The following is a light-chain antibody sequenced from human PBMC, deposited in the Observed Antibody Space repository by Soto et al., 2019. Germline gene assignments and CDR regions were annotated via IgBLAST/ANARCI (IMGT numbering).Light chain of an antibody. CDR1: SSDVGAYNV. CDR2: EVS. CDR3: ASLTTTNFV. Sequence: QSALTQPASVSGSPGQSITISCTGTSSDVGAYNVVSWYQHHPDKAPKLMISEVSNRPSGVSDRFSGSKSGNTASLTISGLQAEDKAHYYCASLTTTNFVFGTGTKVTVL. J-gene: IGLJ1*01. V-gene: IGLV2-14*01.